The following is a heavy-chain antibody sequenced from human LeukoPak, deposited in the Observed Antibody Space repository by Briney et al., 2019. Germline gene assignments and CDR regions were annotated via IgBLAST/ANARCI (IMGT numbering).Heavy chain of an antibody. CDR2: IKSKTDGGTP. D-gene: IGHD2-15*01. V-gene: IGHV3-15*01. CDR3: TTEGGWSFYFDY. J-gene: IGHJ4*02. Sequence: GGSLRLSCAASGFTFSSYGMHWVRQAPGKGLEWVGRIKSKTDGGTPDYAAPVKGRFTISRDDSKNTLYLQMNSLKTEDTAVYYCTTEGGWSFYFDYWGQGTLVTVSS. CDR1: GFTFSSYG.